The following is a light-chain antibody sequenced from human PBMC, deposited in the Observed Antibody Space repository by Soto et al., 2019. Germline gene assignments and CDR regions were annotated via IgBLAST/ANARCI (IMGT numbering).Light chain of an antibody. Sequence: ALAQPPSASGSPGQSATISCTGTSSDIGRYNYVSWYQQHPGKAPKLIIFEVNKWPSGVPDRSSASKSGNTASLTVSGLQAEDEADYYCSSYAGDNTYVFGTGTKVTVL. CDR3: SSYAGDNTYV. CDR2: EVN. J-gene: IGLJ1*01. CDR1: SSDIGRYNY. V-gene: IGLV2-8*01.